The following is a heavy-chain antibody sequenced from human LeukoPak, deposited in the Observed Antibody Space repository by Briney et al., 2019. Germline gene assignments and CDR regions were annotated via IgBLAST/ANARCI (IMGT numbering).Heavy chain of an antibody. CDR2: INHSGST. V-gene: IGHV4-34*01. J-gene: IGHJ4*02. CDR1: GGSFSGYY. CDR3: AREFRQSLVYLRFDY. Sequence: SETLSLTCAVYGGSFSGYYWIWIRQPPGKGLEWIGEINHSGSTNYNRSLKSRVTISVDTSKNQFSLKLSSVTAADTAVYYCAREFRQSLVYLRFDYWGQGTLVTVSS. D-gene: IGHD6-19*01.